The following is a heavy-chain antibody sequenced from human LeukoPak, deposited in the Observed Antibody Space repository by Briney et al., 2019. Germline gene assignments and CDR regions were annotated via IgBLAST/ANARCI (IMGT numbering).Heavy chain of an antibody. J-gene: IGHJ4*02. CDR3: TLHGSGSYRFFDY. CDR1: GYSFTSYW. D-gene: IGHD3-10*01. Sequence: GESLKISCKGSGYSFTSYWIGWVRQMPGKGLEWMGIIYPGDSDTRYSPSFQGQVTISADRSISTAYLQWSSLKASDTAMYYCTLHGSGSYRFFDYWGQGTLVTVSS. CDR2: IYPGDSDT. V-gene: IGHV5-51*01.